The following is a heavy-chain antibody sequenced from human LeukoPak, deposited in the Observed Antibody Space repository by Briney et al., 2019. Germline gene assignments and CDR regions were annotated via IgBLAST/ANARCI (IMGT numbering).Heavy chain of an antibody. D-gene: IGHD6-19*01. Sequence: GGSLRLSCAASGFTFSDYWMHWVRQAPGKGLEWVAVISYDGSNKYYADSVKGRFTISRDNSKNTLYLQMNSLRAEDTAVYYCAKGPYSSGHVDYWGQGTLVTVSS. J-gene: IGHJ4*02. CDR3: AKGPYSSGHVDY. CDR1: GFTFSDYW. CDR2: ISYDGSNK. V-gene: IGHV3-30*18.